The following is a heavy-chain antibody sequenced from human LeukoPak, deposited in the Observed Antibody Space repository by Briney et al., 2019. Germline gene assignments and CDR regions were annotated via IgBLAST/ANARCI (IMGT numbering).Heavy chain of an antibody. CDR2: ISSSSSYI. Sequence: PGGSLRLSCAASGFTFSNYWMTWVRQAPGKGLEWVSSISSSSSYIYYADSVKGRFTISRDNAKNSLYLKMNSLRAEDTAVYYCANFSGGYSYGKDSWDYYYYGMDVWGQGTTVTVSS. D-gene: IGHD5-18*01. CDR1: GFTFSNYW. CDR3: ANFSGGYSYGKDSWDYYYYGMDV. J-gene: IGHJ6*02. V-gene: IGHV3-21*01.